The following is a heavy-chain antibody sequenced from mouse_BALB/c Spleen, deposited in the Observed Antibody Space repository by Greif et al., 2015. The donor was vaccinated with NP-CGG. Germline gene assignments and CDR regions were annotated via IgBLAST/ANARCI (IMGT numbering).Heavy chain of an antibody. J-gene: IGHJ4*01. V-gene: IGHV1-84*02. Sequence: QVQLQQSGPELVKPGASVMISCKASGYTFTDYYINWVKQKPGQGLEWIGWIYPGSSNTKYNEKFKGKATLTVDTSSSTAYMQLSSLTSEDTAVYFCARRTGTEAMDYWGQGTSVTVSS. CDR2: IYPGSSNT. CDR1: GYTFTDYY. D-gene: IGHD4-1*01. CDR3: ARRTGTEAMDY.